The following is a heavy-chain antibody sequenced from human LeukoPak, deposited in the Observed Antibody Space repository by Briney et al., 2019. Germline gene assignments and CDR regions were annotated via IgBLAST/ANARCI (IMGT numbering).Heavy chain of an antibody. Sequence: GGSLRLSCAASGFTFSDHYMSWIRHAPGKGLEWVSYISSSGSTIYYADSVKGRFTISRDNAKNSLYLQMNSLRAEDTAVYYCARDTRGSGYYYYGMDVWGQGTTVTVSS. J-gene: IGHJ6*02. CDR2: ISSSGSTI. CDR1: GFTFSDHY. V-gene: IGHV3-11*01. CDR3: ARDTRGSGYYYYGMDV. D-gene: IGHD3-10*01.